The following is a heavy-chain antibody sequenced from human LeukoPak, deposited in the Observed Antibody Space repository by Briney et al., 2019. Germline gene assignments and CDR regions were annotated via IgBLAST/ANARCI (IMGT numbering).Heavy chain of an antibody. J-gene: IGHJ4*02. CDR3: ARGRKTGTLSDY. V-gene: IGHV1-8*01. Sequence: APVKVSCKASGYTFTSYDINWVRQATGQGLEWMGWMNPNSGNTGYAQKFQGRVTMTRNTSISTAYMELSSLRSEDTAVYYCARGRKTGTLSDYWGQGTLVTVSS. D-gene: IGHD1-7*01. CDR2: MNPNSGNT. CDR1: GYTFTSYD.